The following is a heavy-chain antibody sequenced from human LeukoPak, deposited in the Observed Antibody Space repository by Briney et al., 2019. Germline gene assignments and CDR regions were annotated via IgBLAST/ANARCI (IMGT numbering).Heavy chain of an antibody. J-gene: IGHJ4*02. Sequence: PSETLSLTCTVSSGSVSSGSYYWSWIRQPPGKGLEWIGYISYSGTTNYNPSLKSRITMSLDTSKNQFSLKLTSMTAADTAVYSCARGDDSNGYLHLFDYWGQGTLVTVSS. V-gene: IGHV4-61*01. CDR3: ARGDDSNGYLHLFDY. CDR1: SGSVSSGSYY. D-gene: IGHD3-22*01. CDR2: ISYSGTT.